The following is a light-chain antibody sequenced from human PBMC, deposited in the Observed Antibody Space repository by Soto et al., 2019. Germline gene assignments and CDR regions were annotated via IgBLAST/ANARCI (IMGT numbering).Light chain of an antibody. V-gene: IGLV1-40*01. CDR1: SSNTGAGYD. CDR2: GNT. J-gene: IGLJ2*01. Sequence: QTVVTQPPSVSGAPGQRVTISCTGSSSNTGAGYDVHWYQHLPGAAPRLLIYGNTHRPSGVPDRFSGSKSGTSASLAITGLQAEDEAEYYCQSYDSSLSGSVFGGGTQLTVL. CDR3: QSYDSSLSGSV.